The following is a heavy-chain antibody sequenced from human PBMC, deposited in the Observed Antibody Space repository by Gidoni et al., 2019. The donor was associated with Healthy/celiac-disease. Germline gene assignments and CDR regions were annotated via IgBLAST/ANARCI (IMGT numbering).Heavy chain of an antibody. V-gene: IGHV5-51*01. CDR2: IYPGDSDT. J-gene: IGHJ3*02. Sequence: EVQLVQSGAEVKKPGASLKISCKGSGYSFTSYWIGWVRQRPGKGLEWMGSIYPGDSDTRYSPSFQGQVTISADKSISTAYLQWSSLKASDTAMYYCARLGGTMVRGVGFDAFDIWGQGTMVTVSS. D-gene: IGHD3-10*01. CDR1: GYSFTSYW. CDR3: ARLGGTMVRGVGFDAFDI.